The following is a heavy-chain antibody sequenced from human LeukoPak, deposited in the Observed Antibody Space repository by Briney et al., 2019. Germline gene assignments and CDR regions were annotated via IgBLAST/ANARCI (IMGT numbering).Heavy chain of an antibody. V-gene: IGHV1-18*01. CDR3: ARDGYFDH. Sequence: ASVKVSCKASGYTFTIYAISWVRQAPGQGLEWMAWISPSNGNTIYAQKLQGRVTMTADTSTSTAYMELRSLRSDDTAVYYCARDGYFDHWGQGTLVTVSS. CDR2: ISPSNGNT. J-gene: IGHJ4*02. CDR1: GYTFTIYA.